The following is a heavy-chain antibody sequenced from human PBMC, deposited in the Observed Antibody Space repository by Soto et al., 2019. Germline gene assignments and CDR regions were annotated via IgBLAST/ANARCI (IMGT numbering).Heavy chain of an antibody. V-gene: IGHV1-46*01. Sequence: RASVKVSCKASGHTFTSYYMHWVRQAPGQGLEWIGIINLSAGSTSYAQKFQGRVTITRDTTTSTVYMDMSSLRSEDTAVYYCASHDPDILTTYSYSMDVWGQGTTVTVSS. CDR1: GHTFTSYY. CDR2: INLSAGST. J-gene: IGHJ6*02. CDR3: ASHDPDILTTYSYSMDV. D-gene: IGHD3-9*01.